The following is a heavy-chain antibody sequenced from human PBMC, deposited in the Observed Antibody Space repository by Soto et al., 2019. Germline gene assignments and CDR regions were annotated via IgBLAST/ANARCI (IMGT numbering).Heavy chain of an antibody. D-gene: IGHD3-22*01. Sequence: GGSLRLSCAASGFTFSNAWMNWVRQAPGKGLEWVGRIKSKTDGGTTDYAAPVKGRFTISRDDSKNTLYLQMNSLKTEDTAVYYCTTSNYYDSSGYYYYWGQGTLVTVSS. CDR2: IKSKTDGGTT. J-gene: IGHJ4*02. V-gene: IGHV3-15*07. CDR3: TTSNYYDSSGYYYY. CDR1: GFTFSNAW.